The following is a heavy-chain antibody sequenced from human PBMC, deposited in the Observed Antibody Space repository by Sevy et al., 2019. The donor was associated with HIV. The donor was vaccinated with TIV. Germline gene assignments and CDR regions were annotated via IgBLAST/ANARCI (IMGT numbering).Heavy chain of an antibody. Sequence: GGSLRLSCAASGFTFTTYAMHWVRQAPGKGLEWVAIISYDGSDKDYAGSVKGRFSIFRDNSKNTLYLQMNGLKAEDTAVYYGARAGLPTMVRRVVTHLIDYWGQGTLVTVSS. J-gene: IGHJ4*02. CDR1: GFTFTTYA. D-gene: IGHD3-10*01. V-gene: IGHV3-30*04. CDR2: ISYDGSDK. CDR3: ARAGLPTMVRRVVTHLIDY.